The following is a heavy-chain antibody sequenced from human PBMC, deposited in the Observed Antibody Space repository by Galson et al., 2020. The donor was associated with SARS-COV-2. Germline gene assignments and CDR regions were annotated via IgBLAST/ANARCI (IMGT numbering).Heavy chain of an antibody. CDR3: TWTTVTLQWDF. CDR1: GFTFSNAW. V-gene: IGHV3-15*01. CDR2: VKSKTDGGTT. Sequence: GESLKISCAASGFTFSNAWMSWVRQAPGKGLEWVGRVKSKTDGGTTDYAAPVKGRFIISRDDSKNTLYLQLDSLKTADAAVYYCTWTTVTLQWDFWGQGNQVTVSS. J-gene: IGHJ4*02. D-gene: IGHD4-17*01.